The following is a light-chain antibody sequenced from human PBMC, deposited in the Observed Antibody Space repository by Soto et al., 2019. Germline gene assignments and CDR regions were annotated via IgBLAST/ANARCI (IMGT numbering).Light chain of an antibody. CDR3: QQYNNWPLS. V-gene: IGKV3-15*01. CDR1: QSIRSN. J-gene: IGKJ4*01. CDR2: DAS. Sequence: EIVMTQSPATLSVSPGERATLSCRASQSIRSNLAWYQQKPGQAPRLLIYDASTRATGIPARFSGSGSGTEFTLTISSLQSEDFAVYSCQQYNNWPLSFVGGTKVEIK.